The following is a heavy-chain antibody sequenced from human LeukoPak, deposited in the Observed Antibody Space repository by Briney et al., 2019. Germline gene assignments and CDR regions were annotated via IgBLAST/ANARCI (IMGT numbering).Heavy chain of an antibody. J-gene: IGHJ6*04. CDR3: AKFNGHPTTNYYMDV. D-gene: IGHD3-10*01. V-gene: IGHV3-23*01. CDR1: GFSFSSFA. Sequence: GGSLRLSCAASGFSFSSFAMTWVRQAPGKGLEWVSGIIDTGGATYYADSVKGRFAISRDNSKNTLFLQMNSLRAEDTAVYYCAKFNGHPTTNYYMDVWGEGTTVTVSS. CDR2: IIDTGGAT.